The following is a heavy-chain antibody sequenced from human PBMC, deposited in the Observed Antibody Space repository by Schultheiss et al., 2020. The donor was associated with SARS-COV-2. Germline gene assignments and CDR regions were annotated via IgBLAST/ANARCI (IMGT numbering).Heavy chain of an antibody. CDR2: IWYDGSNK. Sequence: GGSLRLSCAASGFTFSNYGMHWVRQAPGKGLEWVAVIWYDGSNKYYADSVKGRFTISRDNSKNTLYLQMNSLRAEDTAVYYCARYNWNDDAFDIWGQGTMVTVSS. V-gene: IGHV3-33*01. CDR1: GFTFSNYG. D-gene: IGHD1-1*01. J-gene: IGHJ3*02. CDR3: ARYNWNDDAFDI.